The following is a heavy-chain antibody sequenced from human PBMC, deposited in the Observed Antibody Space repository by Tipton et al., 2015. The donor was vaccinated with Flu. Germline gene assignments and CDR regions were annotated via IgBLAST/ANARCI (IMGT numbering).Heavy chain of an antibody. Sequence: SLRLSCTGSGFTFSDYTMSWVRQAPGKGLEWVGFIRSQAFGGTTELAASVRGRFSISRDDSRRIAYLQMNSLKTEDTALYYCAREGAGFLNEDGFYAMDHWGQGTLVTVSS. D-gene: IGHD3-9*01. CDR1: GFTFSDYT. J-gene: IGHJ4*02. CDR2: IRSQAFGGTT. CDR3: AREGAGFLNEDGFYAMDH. V-gene: IGHV3-49*04.